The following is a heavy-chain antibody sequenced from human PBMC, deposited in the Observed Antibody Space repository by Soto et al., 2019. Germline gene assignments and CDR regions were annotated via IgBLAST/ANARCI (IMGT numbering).Heavy chain of an antibody. V-gene: IGHV4-34*01. CDR2: INHSGST. J-gene: IGHJ6*02. D-gene: IGHD3-10*01. Sequence: PSETLSLTCAVYGGSFSGYYWSWIRQPPGKGLEWIGEINHSGSTNYNPSLKSRVTISVDTSKNQFSLKLSSVTAADTAVYYCARGGYYGSGSYPYYYYGMDVWGQGTTVTVS. CDR3: ARGGYYGSGSYPYYYYGMDV. CDR1: GGSFSGYY.